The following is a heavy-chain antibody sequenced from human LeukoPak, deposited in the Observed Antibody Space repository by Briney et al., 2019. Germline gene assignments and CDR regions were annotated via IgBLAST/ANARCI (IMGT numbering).Heavy chain of an antibody. D-gene: IGHD4-17*01. CDR1: GFTFSNAW. J-gene: IGHJ4*02. CDR2: IKSKTDGGTT. CDR3: TTRDYGDYSHTIDY. Sequence: GGSLRLSCAASGFTFSNAWMSWVRQAPGKGPEWVGRIKSKTDGGTTDYAAPVKGRFTISRDDSKNTLYLQMNSLKTEDAAVYYCTTRDYGDYSHTIDYWGQGTLVTVSS. V-gene: IGHV3-15*01.